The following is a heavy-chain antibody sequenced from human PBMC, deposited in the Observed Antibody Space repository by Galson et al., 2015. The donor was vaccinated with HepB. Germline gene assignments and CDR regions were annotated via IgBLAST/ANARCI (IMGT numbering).Heavy chain of an antibody. D-gene: IGHD6-13*01. CDR1: GFAFSSYA. CDR2: ISGSGGST. V-gene: IGHV3-23*01. CDR3: ARDIVSSSWYGFDY. Sequence: SLRLSCAASGFAFSSYAMSWVRQAPGKGLEWVSAISGSGGSTYYADSVKGRFTISRDNAKNSLYLQMNSLRDEDTAVYYCARDIVSSSWYGFDYWGQGTLVTVSS. J-gene: IGHJ4*02.